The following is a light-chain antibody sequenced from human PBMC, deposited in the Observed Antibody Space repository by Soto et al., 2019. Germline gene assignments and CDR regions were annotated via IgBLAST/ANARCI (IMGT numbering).Light chain of an antibody. CDR3: QKYSGVPVT. J-gene: IGKJ5*01. CDR2: SAS. CDR1: QDINKY. Sequence: IQMTQSPSSLSASVGDRVTITCRASQDINKYLAWYQQRPGTVPKLLIYSASTLKSGVPSRFSGSRSGTDFTLTISSLQPEDVATYYCQKYSGVPVTFGQGTRREIK. V-gene: IGKV1-27*01.